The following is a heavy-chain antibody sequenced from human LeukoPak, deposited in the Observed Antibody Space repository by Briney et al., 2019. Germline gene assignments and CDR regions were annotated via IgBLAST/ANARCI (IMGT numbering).Heavy chain of an antibody. CDR2: ISTSGAST. V-gene: IGHV3-23*01. J-gene: IGHJ4*02. D-gene: IGHD2-8*01. CDR1: GFTFNTYA. Sequence: QPGGSLRLSCSATGFTFNTYAMSWVRQAPGKGLEWVSAISTSGASTYYADSVKGRFTISRDNSKNTLYLQMNSLRAEDTAVYYCALRGDAMVEGSDYWGQGTLVTVSS. CDR3: ALRGDAMVEGSDY.